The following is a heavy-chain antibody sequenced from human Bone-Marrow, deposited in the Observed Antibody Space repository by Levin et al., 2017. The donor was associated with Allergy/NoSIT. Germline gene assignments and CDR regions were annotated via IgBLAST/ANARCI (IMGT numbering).Heavy chain of an antibody. CDR1: GFSLSTRGMG. CDR2: IYWDDDK. CDR3: AHRSSYEFWSAYYDAFDY. J-gene: IGHJ4*02. Sequence: SGPTLVKPTQTLTLTCTFSGFSLSTRGMGVGWIRQPPGKAMEWLALIYWDDDKRYNPSVRNSLRISKDPSKNQVVLTVTDMDPVDTATYYCAHRSSYEFWSAYYDAFDYWGQGILVTVSS. V-gene: IGHV2-5*02. D-gene: IGHD3-3*01.